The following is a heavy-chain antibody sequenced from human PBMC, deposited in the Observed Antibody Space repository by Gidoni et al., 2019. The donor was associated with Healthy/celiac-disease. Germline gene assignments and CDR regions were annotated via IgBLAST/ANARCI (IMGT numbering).Heavy chain of an antibody. D-gene: IGHD2-15*01. CDR2: IYYSGST. J-gene: IGHJ5*02. CDR3: ARDYCSGGSCYSARWFDP. Sequence: QVQLQESGPGLVKPSQTLSLTCTVSGGSISSGGYYWSWIRPHPGKGLEWIGYIYYSGSTYYNPSLKSRVTISVDTSKNQFSLKLSSVTAADTAVYYCARDYCSGGSCYSARWFDPWGQGTLVTVSS. CDR1: GGSISSGGYY. V-gene: IGHV4-31*03.